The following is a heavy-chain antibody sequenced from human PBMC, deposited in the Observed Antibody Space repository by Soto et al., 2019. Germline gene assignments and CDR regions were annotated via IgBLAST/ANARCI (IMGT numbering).Heavy chain of an antibody. CDR3: ASGYSYGTDYYYYYMDV. D-gene: IGHD5-18*01. CDR2: ISYDANNK. J-gene: IGHJ6*03. V-gene: IGHV3-30-3*01. Sequence: GGSLRLSCAASGLTFSSYAMHWVRQAPGKGLEWVAVISYDANNKNYADSVKGRFTISRDNSKNTLYLQMNSLRVEDTAVYYCASGYSYGTDYYYYYMDVWGKGTTVTVSS. CDR1: GLTFSSYA.